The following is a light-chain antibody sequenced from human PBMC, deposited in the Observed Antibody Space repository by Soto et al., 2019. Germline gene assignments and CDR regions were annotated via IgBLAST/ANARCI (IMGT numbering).Light chain of an antibody. CDR1: QSVSRY. Sequence: ELVLTQSPATLSLSPGERATLSCRASQSVSRYLAWYQQKPGQAPRLLIYDASNRATGIPGRFSGSGSGTDFTLTISSPETEDFAVYYCQQRSNWFLTFGGGTKVEIK. J-gene: IGKJ4*01. CDR3: QQRSNWFLT. V-gene: IGKV3-11*01. CDR2: DAS.